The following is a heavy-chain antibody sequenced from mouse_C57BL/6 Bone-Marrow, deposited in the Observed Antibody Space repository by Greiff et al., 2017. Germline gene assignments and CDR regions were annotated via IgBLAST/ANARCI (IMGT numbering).Heavy chain of an antibody. V-gene: IGHV1-55*01. CDR3: ASPSLMWSYFDY. J-gene: IGHJ2*01. Sequence: QVHVKHPGAELVKPGASVKMSCKASGYTFTSYWITWVKQRPGQGLEWIGDIYPGSGSTNYNEKFKSKATLTVDPSSSTAYMQLSSLTSEDSAVYYCASPSLMWSYFDYWGQGTTLTVSS. CDR1: GYTFTSYW. CDR2: IYPGSGST.